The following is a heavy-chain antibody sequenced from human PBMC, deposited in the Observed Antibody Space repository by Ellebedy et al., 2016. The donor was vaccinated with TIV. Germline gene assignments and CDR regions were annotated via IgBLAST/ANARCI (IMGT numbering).Heavy chain of an antibody. V-gene: IGHV1-8*01. CDR1: GYTFTSYD. D-gene: IGHD2/OR15-2a*01. CDR3: ARGYQRPLSYPQKHYYYYYMDV. CDR2: MNPNSGNT. Sequence: ASVKVSCXASGYTFTSYDINWVRQATGQGLEWMGWMNPNSGNTGYAQKFQGRVTMTRNTSISTAYMELSSLRSEDTAVYYCARGYQRPLSYPQKHYYYYYMDVWGKGTTVTVSS. J-gene: IGHJ6*03.